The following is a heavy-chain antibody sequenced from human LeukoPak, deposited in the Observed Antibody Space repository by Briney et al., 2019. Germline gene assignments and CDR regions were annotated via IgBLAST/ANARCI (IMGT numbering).Heavy chain of an antibody. CDR1: GFTFSSHV. D-gene: IGHD3-10*01. CDR2: ISGGGDST. J-gene: IGHJ4*01. CDR3: AKREYYYGSGCSYYFDS. Sequence: GGSLRLSCAASGFTFSSHVMSWVRQAPGKGLEWVSTISGGGDSTYYADPVKGRFSISRDNSKNTLYLQMNSLRAEDTAVYYCAKREYYYGSGCSYYFDSWGHGTLVTVSS. V-gene: IGHV3-23*01.